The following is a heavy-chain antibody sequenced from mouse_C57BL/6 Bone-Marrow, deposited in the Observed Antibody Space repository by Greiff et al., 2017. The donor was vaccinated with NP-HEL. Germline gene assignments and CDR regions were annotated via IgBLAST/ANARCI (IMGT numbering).Heavy chain of an antibody. CDR3: ARTLLRYWYFDV. CDR2: INYDGSST. D-gene: IGHD1-2*01. V-gene: IGHV5-16*01. Sequence: EVQLVESEGGLVQPGRSMKLSCTASGFTFSDYYMAWVRQVPEKGLEWVANINYDGSSTYYLDSLKSRFIISRDNAKNILYLQMSSLKSEDTATYYCARTLLRYWYFDVWGTGTTVTVSS. J-gene: IGHJ1*03. CDR1: GFTFSDYY.